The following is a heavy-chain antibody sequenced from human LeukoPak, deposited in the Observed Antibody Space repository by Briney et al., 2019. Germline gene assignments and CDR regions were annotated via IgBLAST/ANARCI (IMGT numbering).Heavy chain of an antibody. Sequence: SETLSLTCAVYGGSFSGYYWSWIRQPPGKGLEWIGEINHSGSTNYNPSLKSRVTISVDTSKNQFSLKLSSVTAADTAVYYCARSVKDEYGGNSYYYYYGMDVWGQGTTVTVSS. CDR2: INHSGST. V-gene: IGHV4-34*01. CDR1: GGSFSGYY. CDR3: ARSVKDEYGGNSYYYYYGMDV. D-gene: IGHD4-23*01. J-gene: IGHJ6*02.